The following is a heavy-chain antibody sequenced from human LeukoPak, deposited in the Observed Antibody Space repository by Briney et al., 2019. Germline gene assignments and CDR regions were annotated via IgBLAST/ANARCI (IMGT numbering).Heavy chain of an antibody. CDR2: ISGSGGST. D-gene: IGHD2-21*02. CDR3: AKMVTGDEPHYYYYGMDV. V-gene: IGHV3-23*01. J-gene: IGHJ6*02. Sequence: QTGGSLRLSCAASGFTFSSYAMSWVRQAPGKGLEWVSAISGSGGSTYYADSVKGRFTISGDNSKNTLYLQMNSLRAEDTAVYYCAKMVTGDEPHYYYYGMDVWGQGTTVTVSS. CDR1: GFTFSSYA.